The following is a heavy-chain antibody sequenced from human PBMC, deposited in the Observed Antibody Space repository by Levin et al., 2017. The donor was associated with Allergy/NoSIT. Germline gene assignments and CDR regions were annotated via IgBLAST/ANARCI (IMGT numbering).Heavy chain of an antibody. J-gene: IGHJ4*02. CDR3: ARDRFMVRALLYDY. V-gene: IGHV3-30-3*01. D-gene: IGHD3-10*01. CDR1: GFTFSSYA. CDR2: ISYDGSNK. Sequence: HSGGSLRLSCAASGFTFSSYAMHWVRQAPGKGLEWVAVISYDGSNKYYADSVKGRFTISRDNSKNTLYLQMNSLRAEDTAVYYCARDRFMVRALLYDYWGQGTLVTVSS.